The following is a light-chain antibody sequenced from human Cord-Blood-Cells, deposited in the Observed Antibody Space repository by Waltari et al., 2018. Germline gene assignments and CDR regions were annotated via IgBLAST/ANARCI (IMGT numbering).Light chain of an antibody. J-gene: IGLJ3*02. Sequence: QSALTQPASVSGSPGQSITIPCTGTSIDVGGYNYVSWYQQHPGKAPKLMIYDVSNRPSGVSNRFSGSKSGNTASLTISGLQAEDEADYYCSSYTSSSTWVFGGGTKLTVL. CDR1: SIDVGGYNY. CDR2: DVS. CDR3: SSYTSSSTWV. V-gene: IGLV2-14*01.